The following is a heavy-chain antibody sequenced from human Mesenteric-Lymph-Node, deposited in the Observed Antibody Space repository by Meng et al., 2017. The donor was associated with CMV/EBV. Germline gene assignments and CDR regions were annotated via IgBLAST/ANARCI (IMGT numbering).Heavy chain of an antibody. CDR2: INPSGGST. J-gene: IGHJ4*02. CDR3: ARDHLDTRGYDY. CDR1: GYTFTSYY. V-gene: IGHV1-46*01. D-gene: IGHD2-15*01. Sequence: ASVKVSCKASGYTFTSYYMHWVRQAPGQGLEWMGIINPSGGSTSYAQKFQGRVTMTRDTSTSTVYMELSSRRSEDTAVYYCARDHLDTRGYDYWGQGTLVTVSS.